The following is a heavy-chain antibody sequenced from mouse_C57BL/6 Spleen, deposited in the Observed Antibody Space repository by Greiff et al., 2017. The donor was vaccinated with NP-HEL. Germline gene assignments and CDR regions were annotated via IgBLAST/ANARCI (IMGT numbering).Heavy chain of an antibody. CDR1: GYAFTNYL. Sequence: VQLQQSGAELVRPGTSVKVSCKASGYAFTNYLIEWVKQRPGQGLEWIGVINPGSGGTNYNEKFKGKATLTADKSSSTAYMQLSSLTSEDSAVYFCAREREYGLDYWGQGTTLTVSS. V-gene: IGHV1-54*01. D-gene: IGHD1-1*02. CDR2: INPGSGGT. J-gene: IGHJ2*01. CDR3: AREREYGLDY.